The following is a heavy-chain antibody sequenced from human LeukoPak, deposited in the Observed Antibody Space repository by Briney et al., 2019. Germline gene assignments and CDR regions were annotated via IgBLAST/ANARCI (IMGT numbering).Heavy chain of an antibody. Sequence: PGGSLRLSCAASGFTFSSYSINWVRQAPGKGLEWVSYISSSSSTIYYADSVKGRFTISRDNAKNSLYLQMNSLRAEDTAVYYCARDHHRRHYDSQARDTYIWGQGTMVTVSS. V-gene: IGHV3-48*01. J-gene: IGHJ3*02. CDR2: ISSSSSTI. CDR3: ARDHHRRHYDSQARDTYI. CDR1: GFTFSSYS. D-gene: IGHD3-22*01.